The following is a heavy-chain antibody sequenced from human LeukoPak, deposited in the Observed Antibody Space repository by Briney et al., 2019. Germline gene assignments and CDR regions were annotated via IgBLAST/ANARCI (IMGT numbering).Heavy chain of an antibody. CDR3: ARSMVRGVIIGL. V-gene: IGHV4-34*01. Sequence: PSETLSLTCAVYGGSFSGYYWSWIRQPPGKGLEWIGEINHSGSTNYNPSLKSRVTISVDTSKNQFSLKLSSVTAADTAVYYCARSMVRGVIIGLWGQGTLVTVSS. CDR1: GGSFSGYY. CDR2: INHSGST. J-gene: IGHJ4*02. D-gene: IGHD3-10*01.